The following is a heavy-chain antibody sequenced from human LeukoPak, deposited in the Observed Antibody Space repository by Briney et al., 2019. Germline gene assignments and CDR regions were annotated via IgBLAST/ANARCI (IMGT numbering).Heavy chain of an antibody. CDR3: AKDPQAAAGLNWFDP. J-gene: IGHJ5*02. CDR1: GFTFSHYG. Sequence: EGSLRLSCAASGFTFSHYGMHWVRQAPGKGLEWVAVMWSDGTKKYYADSVKGRFTVSRDTSKHTLYLQMNSLRAEDTAVYYCAKDPQAAAGLNWFDPWGQGTLVTVSS. CDR2: MWSDGTKK. V-gene: IGHV3-33*06. D-gene: IGHD6-13*01.